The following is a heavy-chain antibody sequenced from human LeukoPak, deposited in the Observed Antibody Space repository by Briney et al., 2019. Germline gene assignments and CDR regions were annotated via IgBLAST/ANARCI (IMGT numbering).Heavy chain of an antibody. CDR3: ARLFLYAVTGTGRIDWYFDL. D-gene: IGHD6-19*01. Sequence: SETLSLTCAVYGGSFSGYYWSWIRQPPGKGLEWIGEINHSGSTNYNPSLKSRVTISVDTSKNQFSLKLSSVTAADTAVYYCARLFLYAVTGTGRIDWYFDLWGRGTLVTVSS. CDR2: INHSGST. J-gene: IGHJ2*01. CDR1: GGSFSGYY. V-gene: IGHV4-34*01.